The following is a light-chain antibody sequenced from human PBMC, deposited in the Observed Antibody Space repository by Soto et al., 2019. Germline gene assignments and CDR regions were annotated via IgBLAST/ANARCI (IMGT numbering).Light chain of an antibody. Sequence: QSVLTQPPSVSAAPGQTVTISCSGSNSNIGNNFVSWYQQLPGTAPKLLIYENAKRPSGIPDRFSGSKSGTSATLGITGLQTGDEADYYCGTWDTSLSAYVFGTGTKLTVL. CDR1: NSNIGNNF. CDR2: ENA. CDR3: GTWDTSLSAYV. J-gene: IGLJ1*01. V-gene: IGLV1-51*02.